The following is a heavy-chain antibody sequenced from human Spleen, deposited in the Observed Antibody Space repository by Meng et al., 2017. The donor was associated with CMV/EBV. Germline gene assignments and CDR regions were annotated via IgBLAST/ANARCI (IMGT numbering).Heavy chain of an antibody. Sequence: SETLSLTCTVSGGSFSGYYWSWIRQPPGKGLEWIGEINHSGSTNYNPSLKSRVTISVDTSKNQFSLKLSSVTAADTAVYYCARRKPGRLYSSSSGNYFDYWGQGTLVTVSS. D-gene: IGHD6-6*01. CDR3: ARRKPGRLYSSSSGNYFDY. V-gene: IGHV4-34*01. CDR1: GGSFSGYY. CDR2: INHSGST. J-gene: IGHJ4*02.